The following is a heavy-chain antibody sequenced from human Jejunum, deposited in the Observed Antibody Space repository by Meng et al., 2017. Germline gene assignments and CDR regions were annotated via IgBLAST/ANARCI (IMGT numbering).Heavy chain of an antibody. CDR2: ISVYSENT. Sequence: ASVKVSCKTSGYTFVNYGLAWVRQAPGQGLEWMGWISVYSENTIYAQKFQDRVTMTTDTSTSTVYMDLGSLRSDDTAMYYCARGRGSGDGYSYDYWGQGTLVTVSS. CDR1: GYTFVNYG. J-gene: IGHJ4*02. CDR3: ARGRGSGDGYSYDY. D-gene: IGHD5-24*01. V-gene: IGHV1-18*01.